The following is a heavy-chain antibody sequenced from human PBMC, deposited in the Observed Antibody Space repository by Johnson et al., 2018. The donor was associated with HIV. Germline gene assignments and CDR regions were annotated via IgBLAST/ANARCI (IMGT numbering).Heavy chain of an antibody. D-gene: IGHD3-22*01. CDR2: ISYNEDKK. V-gene: IGHV3-30*19. Sequence: QVQLVESGGGVVQPGGSLRLSCAASGFMFRSYGMHWVRQAPGKGLEWMAFISYNEDKKYYADSVKGHFTISRDNYKNILYLQMNSLRAEDTAVYYCANLVADYDSSGEQPNDAFDIWGQGTMVTVSS. CDR1: GFMFRSYG. CDR3: ANLVADYDSSGEQPNDAFDI. J-gene: IGHJ3*02.